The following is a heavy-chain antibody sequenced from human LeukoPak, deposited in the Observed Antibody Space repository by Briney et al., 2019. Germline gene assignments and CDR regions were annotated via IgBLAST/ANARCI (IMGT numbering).Heavy chain of an antibody. CDR3: AKAYSSSSVFLFDY. V-gene: IGHV3-33*08. D-gene: IGHD6-6*01. J-gene: IGHJ4*02. Sequence: GRSLRPSCAASGFTFSSYGMHWVRQAPGKGLEWVAVIWYGGSNKYYADSVKGRFTISRDNSKNTLYLQMNSLRAEDTAVYYCAKAYSSSSVFLFDYWGQGTLVTVSS. CDR1: GFTFSSYG. CDR2: IWYGGSNK.